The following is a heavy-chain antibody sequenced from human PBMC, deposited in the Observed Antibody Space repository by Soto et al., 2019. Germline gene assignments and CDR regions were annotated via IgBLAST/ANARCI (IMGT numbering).Heavy chain of an antibody. D-gene: IGHD3-9*01. Sequence: QVQLVQSGAEVKKPGSSVKVSCKASGGTFSSYTISWVRQAPGQGLEWMGRIIPILGIANHAQKFQGRVTITADKSTSTAYMELSSLRSEDTAVYYCARESPDILTGYTSHWGQGTLVTVSS. CDR1: GGTFSSYT. CDR3: ARESPDILTGYTSH. V-gene: IGHV1-69*08. CDR2: IIPILGIA. J-gene: IGHJ4*02.